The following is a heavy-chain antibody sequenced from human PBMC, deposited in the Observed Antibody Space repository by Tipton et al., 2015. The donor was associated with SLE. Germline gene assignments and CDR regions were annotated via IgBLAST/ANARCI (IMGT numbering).Heavy chain of an antibody. Sequence: TLSLTCTVSGDSISGQYWSWIRQPPGKGLEWIGEVSHRGTTNYNPSLDSRVTISLDRFNNQFTLKMTSVPTADTAVYYCANQNWNYYFWGQGNLVTVAS. CDR1: GDSISGQY. V-gene: IGHV4-34*01. D-gene: IGHD1-7*01. CDR3: ANQNWNYYF. CDR2: VSHRGTT. J-gene: IGHJ4*02.